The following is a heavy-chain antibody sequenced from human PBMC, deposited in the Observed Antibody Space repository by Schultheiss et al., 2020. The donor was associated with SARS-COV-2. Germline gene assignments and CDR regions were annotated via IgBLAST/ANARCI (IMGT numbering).Heavy chain of an antibody. J-gene: IGHJ6*02. CDR1: GYTFTSYG. V-gene: IGHV1-18*01. D-gene: IGHD2-8*02. CDR2: ISAYNGNT. CDR3: AREVSTLTEVYGMDV. Sequence: ASVKVSCKASGYTFTSYGISWVRQAPGQGLEWMGWISAYNGNTNYAQKLQGRVTMTTDTSTSTAYMELRSLRSDDTAVYYCAREVSTLTEVYGMDVWGQGTTVTVSS.